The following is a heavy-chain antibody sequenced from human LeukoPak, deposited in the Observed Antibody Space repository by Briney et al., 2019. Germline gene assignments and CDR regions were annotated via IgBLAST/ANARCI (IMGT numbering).Heavy chain of an antibody. CDR2: ISYDGSNK. V-gene: IGHV3-30-3*01. CDR1: GFTFSSYA. J-gene: IGHJ3*02. Sequence: GGSLRLSCAASGFTFSSYAMHWVRQAPGKGLEWVAVISYDGSNKYYADSVKGRFTISRDNSKNTLYLQMNSLRAEDTAVYYCARRRGDYGSGELNIWGQGAMVTVSS. CDR3: ARRRGDYGSGELNI. D-gene: IGHD3-10*01.